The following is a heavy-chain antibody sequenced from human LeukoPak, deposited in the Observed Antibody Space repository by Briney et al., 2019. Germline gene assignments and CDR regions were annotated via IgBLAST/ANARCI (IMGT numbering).Heavy chain of an antibody. CDR3: ARVVVVAATSAFDI. CDR2: IIPIFGTA. J-gene: IGHJ3*02. V-gene: IGHV1-69*01. CDR1: GGTFSSYA. Sequence: SVKVSCKASGGTFSSYAISWVRQAPGQGLEWMGAIIPIFGTANYAQKFQGRVTITADESTSTAYMELSSLRSEDTAVYYCARVVVVAATSAFDIWGQGTMVTVSS. D-gene: IGHD2-15*01.